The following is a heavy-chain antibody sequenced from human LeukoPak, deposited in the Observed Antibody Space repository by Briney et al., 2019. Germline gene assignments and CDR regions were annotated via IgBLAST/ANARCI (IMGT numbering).Heavy chain of an antibody. D-gene: IGHD2-2*01. V-gene: IGHV3-30*19. CDR3: ARPAADY. J-gene: IGHJ4*02. CDR1: GVTFSSYG. Sequence: PGGSLRLSCAASGVTFSSYGMHWVRQAPGKGLEWVAVISYDGSNKYYADSVKGRFTISRDNSKNTLYLQMNSLRAEDTAVYYCARPAADYWGQGTLVTVSS. CDR2: ISYDGSNK.